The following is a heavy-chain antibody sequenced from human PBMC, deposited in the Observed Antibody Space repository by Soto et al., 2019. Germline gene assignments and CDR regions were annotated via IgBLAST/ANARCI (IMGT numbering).Heavy chain of an antibody. J-gene: IGHJ5*02. CDR1: GGSISYNSSY. D-gene: IGHD2-2*01. CDR2: IFYTGTT. CDR3: ARLVVVAPVANA. Sequence: PSETLSLTCSVSGGSISYNSSYWGWIRQPPGKGLEWVGGIFYTGTTYYSPSLKDRVTISVDTSKNSFSLNLTSVTAADTAVYFCARLVVVAPVANAWGQGTLVTVSS. V-gene: IGHV4-39*02.